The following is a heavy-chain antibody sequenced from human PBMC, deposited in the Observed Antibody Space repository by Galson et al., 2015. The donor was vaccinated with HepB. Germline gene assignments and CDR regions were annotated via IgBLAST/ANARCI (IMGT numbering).Heavy chain of an antibody. CDR1: GFTFSSYS. CDR2: ISSSSSYI. J-gene: IGHJ4*02. CDR3: AKAMYAMTTVITPPFDY. Sequence: SLRLSCAASGFTFSSYSMNWVRQAPGKGLEWVSSISSSSSYICYADSVKGRFTISRDNAKNSLYLQMNSLRAEDTALYYCAKAMYAMTTVITPPFDYWGQGTLVTVSS. D-gene: IGHD4-23*01. V-gene: IGHV3-21*04.